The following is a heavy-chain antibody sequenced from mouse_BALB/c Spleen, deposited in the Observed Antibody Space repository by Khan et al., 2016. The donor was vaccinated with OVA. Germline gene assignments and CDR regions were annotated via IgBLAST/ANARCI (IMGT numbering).Heavy chain of an antibody. Sequence: EVQLLESGPGLVQPSQSLSLTCTVTGYSITSDYAWNWIRQFPGNKLEWMGYISYSGSTSYNPSLKSRISITRDTSKNQFYLQLNSVTTEDTAKYCCARKARIKYWGQGTPLTVSS. CDR3: ARKARIKY. CDR1: GYSITSDYA. D-gene: IGHD3-2*02. V-gene: IGHV3-2*02. J-gene: IGHJ2*01. CDR2: ISYSGST.